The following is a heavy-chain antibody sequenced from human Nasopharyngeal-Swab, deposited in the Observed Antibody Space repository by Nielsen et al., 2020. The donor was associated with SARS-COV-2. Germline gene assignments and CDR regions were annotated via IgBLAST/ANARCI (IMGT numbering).Heavy chain of an antibody. CDR1: GYRFTSYW. J-gene: IGHJ4*02. D-gene: IGHD1-26*01. CDR2: IYPGDSET. Sequence: GGSLRLSCKGSGYRFTSYWIGWVRQIPGKGLEWMGIIYPGDSETRYSPSFQGQVTISADKSISPAYLQWSSLKASDTAVYYCARPLWSYADHFDYWGQGTLVTVSS. CDR3: ARPLWSYADHFDY. V-gene: IGHV5-51*01.